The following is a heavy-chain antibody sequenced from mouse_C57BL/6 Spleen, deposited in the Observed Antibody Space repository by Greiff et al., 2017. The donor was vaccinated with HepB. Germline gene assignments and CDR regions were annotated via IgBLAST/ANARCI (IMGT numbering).Heavy chain of an antibody. D-gene: IGHD1-1*01. Sequence: VKLQQPGTELVKPGASVKLSCKASGYTFTSYWMHWVKQRPGQGLECIGNINPSNGGTNYNEKFKSKATLTVDKSSSTAYMQLSSLTSEDSAVYYCARRGLRYYAMDYWGQGTSVTVSS. J-gene: IGHJ4*01. CDR1: GYTFTSYW. CDR2: INPSNGGT. V-gene: IGHV1-53*01. CDR3: ARRGLRYYAMDY.